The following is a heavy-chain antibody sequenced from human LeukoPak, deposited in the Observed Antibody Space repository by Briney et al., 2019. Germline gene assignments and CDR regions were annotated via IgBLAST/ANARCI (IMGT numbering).Heavy chain of an antibody. CDR3: AKERISGSYSDFDY. Sequence: GGSLTLSCPASGFTFSSYAMSWVRQAPGKGLEWVSAISGSGGSTYYADSVKGRFTISRDNSKNTLYLQMNSLRAEDTAVYYCAKERISGSYSDFDYWGQGTLVTVSS. V-gene: IGHV3-23*01. D-gene: IGHD1-26*01. J-gene: IGHJ4*02. CDR2: ISGSGGST. CDR1: GFTFSSYA.